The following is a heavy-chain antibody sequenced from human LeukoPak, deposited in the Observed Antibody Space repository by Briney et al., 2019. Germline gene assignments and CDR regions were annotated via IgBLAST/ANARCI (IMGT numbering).Heavy chain of an antibody. CDR2: ISGSGGST. D-gene: IGHD6-13*01. Sequence: GGSLRLSCAASGFTFSSYGMSWVRQAPGKGLEWVSAISGSGGSTYYADSVKGRFTISRDNSKNTLYLQMNSLRAEDTAVYYCAKVRQQLVRGDYYFDYWGQGTLVTVSS. CDR1: GFTFSSYG. V-gene: IGHV3-23*01. J-gene: IGHJ4*02. CDR3: AKVRQQLVRGDYYFDY.